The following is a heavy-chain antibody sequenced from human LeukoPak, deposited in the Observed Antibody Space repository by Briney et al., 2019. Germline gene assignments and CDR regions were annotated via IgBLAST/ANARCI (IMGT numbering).Heavy chain of an antibody. CDR3: ARGWIQLWYPSLSYYMDV. D-gene: IGHD5-18*01. CDR1: GGSFGGYY. CDR2: INHSGST. Sequence: SETLSLTCAVYGGSFGGYYWSWIRQPPGKGLEWIGEINHSGSTNYNPSLKSRVTISVDTSKNQFSLKLSSVTAADTAVYYCARGWIQLWYPSLSYYMDVWAKGPRSPSP. V-gene: IGHV4-34*01. J-gene: IGHJ6*03.